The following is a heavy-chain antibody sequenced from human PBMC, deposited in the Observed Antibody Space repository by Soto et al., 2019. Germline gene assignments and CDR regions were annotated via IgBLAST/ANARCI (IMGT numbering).Heavy chain of an antibody. Sequence: SETLSLTCTVSGGSISSSSYFWGWIRQPPGKGLEWIGSIYYSGITYYNPSLKSRVTISVDTSQNQFSLKLSSVTAADTAVYYCARQTDSYYTFDAFDIWGQGTMVT. D-gene: IGHD3-22*01. J-gene: IGHJ3*02. CDR1: GGSISSSSYF. CDR2: IYYSGIT. V-gene: IGHV4-39*01. CDR3: ARQTDSYYTFDAFDI.